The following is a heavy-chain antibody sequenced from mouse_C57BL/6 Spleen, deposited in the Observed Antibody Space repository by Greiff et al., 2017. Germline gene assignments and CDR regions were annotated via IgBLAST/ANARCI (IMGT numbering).Heavy chain of an antibody. CDR3: ARPGSSPLDY. CDR1: GFTFSDYG. J-gene: IGHJ2*01. D-gene: IGHD1-1*01. CDR2: ISSGSSTI. Sequence: DVHLVESGGGLVKPGGSLKLSCAASGFTFSDYGMHWVRQAPEKGLEWVAYISSGSSTIYYADTVKGRFTISRDNAKNTLFLQMTSLRSEDTAMYYCARPGSSPLDYWGQGTTLTVSS. V-gene: IGHV5-17*01.